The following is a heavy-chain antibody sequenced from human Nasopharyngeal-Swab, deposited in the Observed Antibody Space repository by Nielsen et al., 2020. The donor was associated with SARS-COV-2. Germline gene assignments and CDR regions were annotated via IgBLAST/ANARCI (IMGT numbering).Heavy chain of an antibody. CDR2: IYYSGST. CDR3: ARDRVVPAAMWAYYYYYGMDV. D-gene: IGHD2-2*01. J-gene: IGHJ6*02. Sequence: RQAPGEGLEWIGYIYYSGSTYYNPSLKSRVTISVDTSKNQFSLKLSSVTAADTAVYYCARDRVVPAAMWAYYYYYGMDVWGQGTTVTVSS. V-gene: IGHV4-31*02.